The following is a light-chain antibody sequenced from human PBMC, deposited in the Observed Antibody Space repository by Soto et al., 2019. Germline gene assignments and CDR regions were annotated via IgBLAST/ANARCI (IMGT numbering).Light chain of an antibody. CDR3: QQYDQWWT. CDR2: GAS. CDR1: QSVSSN. J-gene: IGKJ1*01. Sequence: EIVLTQSPGTLSLSPGARATLSCRASQSVSSNLAWYQQKPGQAPRLLIYGASTRATGIPARFSGSGSGTEYSLTISSLQSEEFGVYFCQQYDQWWTFGQGTKVDIK. V-gene: IGKV3-15*01.